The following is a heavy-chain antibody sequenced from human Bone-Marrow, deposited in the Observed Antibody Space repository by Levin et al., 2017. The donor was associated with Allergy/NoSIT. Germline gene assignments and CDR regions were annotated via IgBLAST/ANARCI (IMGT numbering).Heavy chain of an antibody. CDR2: ISYDGSNK. V-gene: IGHV3-30*04. CDR3: ATKSRAVVAGTLGS. D-gene: IGHD6-19*01. CDR1: GFTFSSYA. J-gene: IGHJ5*02. Sequence: LSLTCAASGFTFSSYAMHWVRQAPGKGLEWVAVISYDGSNKYYADSVKGRFTISRDNSKNTLYLQMNSLRAEDTAVYYCATKSRAVVAGTLGSWGQGTLVTVSS.